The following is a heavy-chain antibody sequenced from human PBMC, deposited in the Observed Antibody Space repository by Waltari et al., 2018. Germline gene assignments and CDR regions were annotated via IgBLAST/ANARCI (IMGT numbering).Heavy chain of an antibody. D-gene: IGHD5-18*01. CDR3: ATARDEETAMVYFDH. J-gene: IGHJ4*02. V-gene: IGHV3-66*02. Sequence: EVQLVESGGALVHPGGSLRLSCAASGFTFRRNNMAWVRQAPGKGLEWVSIIYAAGSTYYADSVMGRFTISRDNSKNTLHLQMNSLRSEDTAIYYCATARDEETAMVYFDHWGEGSLVSVSS. CDR1: GFTFRRNN. CDR2: IYAAGST.